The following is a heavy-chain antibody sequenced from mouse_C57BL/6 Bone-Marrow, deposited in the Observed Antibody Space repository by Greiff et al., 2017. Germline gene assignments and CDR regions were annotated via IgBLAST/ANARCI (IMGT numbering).Heavy chain of an antibody. CDR3: ARRNWDGAMDY. CDR1: GFTFSSYT. D-gene: IGHD4-1*01. J-gene: IGHJ4*01. CDR2: ISGGGGYS. V-gene: IGHV5-9*01. Sequence: EVQVVESGGGLVKPGGSLKLSCAASGFTFSSYTMSWVRQTPGKRLEWVATISGGGGYSYYPDSVKGRFNISRDNAKNTLYLQVSRLRSEDTALYYCARRNWDGAMDYWGQGTSVTVSS.